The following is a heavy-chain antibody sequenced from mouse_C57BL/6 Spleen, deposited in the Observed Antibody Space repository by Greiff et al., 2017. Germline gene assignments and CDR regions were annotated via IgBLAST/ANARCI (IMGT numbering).Heavy chain of an antibody. CDR2: IDPSDSYT. D-gene: IGHD1-1*01. Sequence: QVQLQQPGAELVMPGASVKLSCKASGYTFTSYWMHWVKQRPGQGLEWIGEIDPSDSYTNYNQKFKGKSTLTVDKSSSTAYMQLSSLTSEDSAVYYCARQDYDGSSYAMDYWGQGTSVTVSS. V-gene: IGHV1-69*01. CDR1: GYTFTSYW. J-gene: IGHJ4*01. CDR3: ARQDYDGSSYAMDY.